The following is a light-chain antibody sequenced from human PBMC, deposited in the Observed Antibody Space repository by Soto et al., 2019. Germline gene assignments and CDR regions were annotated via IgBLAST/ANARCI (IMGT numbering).Light chain of an antibody. CDR1: RSPLYTDGNTY. CDR2: NVS. Sequence: DVVVTQSPLSLPVTLGQPASMTYRSSRSPLYTDGNTYLHWFQQRPGQSPRRLIYNVSKRDSGVPDRFSGSGSGTDFTLKISRVEAEDVGVYYCMQGTHWPYTFGPGTKLEIK. CDR3: MQGTHWPYT. J-gene: IGKJ2*01. V-gene: IGKV2-30*01.